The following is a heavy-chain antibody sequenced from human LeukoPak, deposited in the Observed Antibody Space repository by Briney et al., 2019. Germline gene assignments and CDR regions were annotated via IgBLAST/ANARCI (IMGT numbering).Heavy chain of an antibody. CDR2: VYTTRTT. CDR1: GDFISGSY. Sequence: SETLSLTCTVSGDFISGSYWTWVRQPAGKGPEWIGRVYTTRTTNFNPSLKSRLSMSVDASKKQLYMTLNYVTAADTAVYFCATASGAGGFLHRWGQGILVTVSS. J-gene: IGHJ4*02. CDR3: ATASGAGGFLHR. D-gene: IGHD1-26*01. V-gene: IGHV4-4*07.